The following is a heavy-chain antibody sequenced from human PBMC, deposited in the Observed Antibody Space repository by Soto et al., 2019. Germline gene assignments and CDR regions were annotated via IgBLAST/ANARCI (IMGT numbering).Heavy chain of an antibody. CDR1: GYTFTSSG. Sequence: QVQLVQSGAEVKKPGASVKVSCKASGYTFTSSGFSWVRQAPGQGLEWMAWISAYNGETHYAQKLQGRVTLTTDTTTRTSYMEMRSLRSDDTAVYYCARDSGSYMYVSDWGQGTLVTVSS. V-gene: IGHV1-18*01. D-gene: IGHD1-26*01. CDR3: ARDSGSYMYVSD. CDR2: ISAYNGET. J-gene: IGHJ4*02.